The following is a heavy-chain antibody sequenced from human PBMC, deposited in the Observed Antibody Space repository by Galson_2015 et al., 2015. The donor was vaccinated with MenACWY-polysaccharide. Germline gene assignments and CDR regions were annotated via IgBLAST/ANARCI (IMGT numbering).Heavy chain of an antibody. CDR3: AREGSRIVFHAFDI. CDR2: IQYDGSNK. Sequence: SLRLSCAASGSRFSNSGMHWVRQAPGKGLEWMAVIQYDGSNKVYADSVKGRFTISKDNSKNTAFLEMNTLGVEDTAVYYCAREGSRIVFHAFDIWGQGTMVTVSS. J-gene: IGHJ3*02. CDR1: GSRFSNSG. V-gene: IGHV3-33*01. D-gene: IGHD2-2*01.